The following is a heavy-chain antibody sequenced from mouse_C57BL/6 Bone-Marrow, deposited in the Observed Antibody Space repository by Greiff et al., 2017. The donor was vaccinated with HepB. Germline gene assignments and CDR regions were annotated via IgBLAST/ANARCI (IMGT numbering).Heavy chain of an antibody. CDR3: AREDYGNYWYFDV. D-gene: IGHD2-1*01. V-gene: IGHV1-64*01. Sequence: VQLQQPGAELVKPGASVKLSCKASGYTFTSYWMHWVKQRPGQGLEWIGMIHPNSGSTNYNEKFKSKATLTVDKSSSTAYMQLSSLTSEDSAVYYCAREDYGNYWYFDVWGTGTTVTVSS. CDR1: GYTFTSYW. J-gene: IGHJ1*03. CDR2: IHPNSGST.